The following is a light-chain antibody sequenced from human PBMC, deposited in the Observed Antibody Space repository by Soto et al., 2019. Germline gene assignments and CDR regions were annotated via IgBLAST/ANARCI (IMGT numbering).Light chain of an antibody. CDR3: QQYDSSPLT. V-gene: IGKV3-20*01. CDR2: GAS. J-gene: IGKJ4*01. Sequence: EIVLTQSPGTLSLSPGERATLSCRASQSVSSSYLAWYQHKPGQAPRRLISGASSRATGIPDRFSGSGSGTDFTLTISRLEPEDFAVYYCQQYDSSPLTFGGGTKVEIK. CDR1: QSVSSSY.